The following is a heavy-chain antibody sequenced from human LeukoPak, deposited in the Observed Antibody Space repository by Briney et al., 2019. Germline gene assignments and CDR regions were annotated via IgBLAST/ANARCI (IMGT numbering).Heavy chain of an antibody. J-gene: IGHJ5*02. D-gene: IGHD6-6*01. V-gene: IGHV1-69*05. CDR1: GGTFSSYA. CDR2: IIPIFGTA. CDR3: ARDRGRSIAARPFWFDP. Sequence: SVKVSCKASGGTFSSYAISWVRQAPGQGLEWMGGIIPIFGTANYAQKFQGRVTITTDESTSTAYMELSSLRSEDTAVYYCARDRGRSIAARPFWFDPWGQGTLVTVSS.